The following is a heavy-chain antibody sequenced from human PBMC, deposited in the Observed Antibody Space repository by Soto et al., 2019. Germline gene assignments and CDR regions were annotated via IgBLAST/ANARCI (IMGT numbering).Heavy chain of an antibody. V-gene: IGHV4-61*01. J-gene: IGHJ5*02. CDR1: GGFVSSASYF. Sequence: QVQLQESGPGLVKPSETLSLTCTVSGGFVSSASYFWSWIRQPPGKEMEFIAYVYYTGTTKYSPSLKSRASISLDTSKNQFSLNLSSVTTADTAIYYCARMMCGEVPYWFDPWGQGILVTVS. D-gene: IGHD3-3*01. CDR3: ARMMCGEVPYWFDP. CDR2: VYYTGTT.